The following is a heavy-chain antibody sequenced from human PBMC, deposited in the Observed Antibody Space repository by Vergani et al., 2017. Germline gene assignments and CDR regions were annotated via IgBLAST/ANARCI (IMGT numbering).Heavy chain of an antibody. CDR1: GGSMSGFY. CDR3: GRVADVYGLGSRLLDL. CDR2: MYHSGST. J-gene: IGHJ5*02. V-gene: IGHV4-59*01. D-gene: IGHD3-10*01. Sequence: QVRLQESGPGLVKPSETLSLTCSVSGGSMSGFYWSWIRQPPGKELEWIGYMYHSGSTNYNPSLETRVTISGDTSKNQFSLKLNSVTAADTAVYYCGRVADVYGLGSRLLDLWGQGSLVTVSS.